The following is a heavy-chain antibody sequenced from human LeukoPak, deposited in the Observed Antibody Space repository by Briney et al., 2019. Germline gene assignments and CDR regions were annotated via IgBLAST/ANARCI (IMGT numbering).Heavy chain of an antibody. CDR1: GGSINSDSYY. CDR3: TRGQTTSLD. D-gene: IGHD2/OR15-2a*01. J-gene: IGHJ4*02. V-gene: IGHV4-39*01. CDR2: IYYSGST. Sequence: SETLSLTCSVSGGSINSDSYYWGWIRQPPGKGLAWIGSIYYSGSTYYNPSLKSRVTISGDTSKNQFSLKLNSVTAADTAFYYCTRGQTTSLDWGQGTLVTVSS.